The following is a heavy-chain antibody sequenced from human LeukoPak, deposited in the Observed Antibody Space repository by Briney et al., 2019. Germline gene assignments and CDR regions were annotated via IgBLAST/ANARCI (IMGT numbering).Heavy chain of an antibody. CDR1: GFTFSSYW. CDR2: INPNSGGT. J-gene: IGHJ4*02. D-gene: IGHD6-13*01. Sequence: PGGSLRLSCAASGFTFSSYWMHWVRQAPGQGLEWMGWINPNSGGTNYAQKFQGRVTMTRDTSINTAYMELSRLKSDDTAVYYCARGGPTAARTFNYWGQGTLVTVSS. V-gene: IGHV1-2*02. CDR3: ARGGPTAARTFNY.